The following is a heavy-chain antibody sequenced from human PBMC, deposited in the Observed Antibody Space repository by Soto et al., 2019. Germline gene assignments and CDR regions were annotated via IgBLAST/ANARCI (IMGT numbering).Heavy chain of an antibody. CDR2: IYSRGNT. J-gene: IGHJ3*02. CDR1: GFTVSSNY. CDR3: ATRLDPMREDALDI. D-gene: IGHD4-17*01. V-gene: IGHV3-53*01. Sequence: EVQLVESGGGLIQPGGSLRLSCAAYGFTVSSNYMSWVRQAPGKGLEWVSVIYSRGNTYYADSAKGRFTISRDNSKNTLYPPMTRLRAEDTAVYYWATRLDPMREDALDIWGQGTMVTVSS.